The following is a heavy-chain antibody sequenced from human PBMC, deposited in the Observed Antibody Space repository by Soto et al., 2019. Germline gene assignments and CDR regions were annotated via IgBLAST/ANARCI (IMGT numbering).Heavy chain of an antibody. V-gene: IGHV1-18*01. CDR2: ISAYNGNT. CDR1: GYTFTSYG. Sequence: ASVKVSCKASGYTFTSYGISWVRQAPGQGLEWMGWISAYNGNTNYAQKLQGRVTMTTDTSTSTAYMELRSLRSDDTAVYYCARGSPTDYYYYGMDVWGQGTTVTVSS. D-gene: IGHD2-15*01. CDR3: ARGSPTDYYYYGMDV. J-gene: IGHJ6*02.